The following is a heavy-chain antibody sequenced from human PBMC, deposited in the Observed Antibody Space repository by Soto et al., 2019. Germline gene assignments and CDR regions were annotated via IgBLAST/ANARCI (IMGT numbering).Heavy chain of an antibody. Sequence: EVQLLESGGGLVQPGGSLSLSFAASGFTFSSYAMSWVRQAPGKWLEWVPDISGSVGSTYYADSVKGRFNIARDNSSSTLYLQMNSLRAVDTAVYYFAKWHDAGVRGDDYCCQGGLVTVS. CDR3: AKWHDAGVRGDDY. D-gene: IGHD1-1*01. CDR1: GFTFSSYA. CDR2: ISGSVGST. J-gene: IGHJ4*02. V-gene: IGHV3-23*01.